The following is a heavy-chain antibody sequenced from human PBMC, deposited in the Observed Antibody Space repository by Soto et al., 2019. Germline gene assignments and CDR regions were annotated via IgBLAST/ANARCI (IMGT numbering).Heavy chain of an antibody. V-gene: IGHV1-69*13. CDR2: ILAIFGTA. CDR3: ARGSHIVVVTAIPYYVDY. CDR1: GGTFSSYA. Sequence: SVKVASTDSGGTFSSYALSWVRQAPGQGLEWMGGILAIFGTANYAQKFQGRVTITADESTSTAYMELSSLRSEATDRYYCARGSHIVVVTAIPYYVDYWGQGTLVT. J-gene: IGHJ4*02. D-gene: IGHD2-21*02.